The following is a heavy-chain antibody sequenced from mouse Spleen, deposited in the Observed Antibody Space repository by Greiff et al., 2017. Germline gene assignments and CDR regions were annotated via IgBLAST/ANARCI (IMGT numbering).Heavy chain of an antibody. D-gene: IGHD1-1*01. Sequence: EVMLVESGGGLVKLGGSLKLSCAASGFTFSSYAMSWVRQTPEKRLEWVATISSGGGNTYYPDSVKGRFTISRDNAKNTLYLQMSSLKSEDTAMYYCARRGYYYGSSFDYWGQGTTLTVSS. CDR2: ISSGGGNT. V-gene: IGHV5-9*01. CDR1: GFTFSSYA. J-gene: IGHJ2*01. CDR3: ARRGYYYGSSFDY.